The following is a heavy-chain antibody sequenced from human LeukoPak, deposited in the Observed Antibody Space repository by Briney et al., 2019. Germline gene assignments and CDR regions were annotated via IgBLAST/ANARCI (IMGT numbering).Heavy chain of an antibody. V-gene: IGHV3-64*01. CDR1: GFTFSSYA. J-gene: IGHJ6*02. D-gene: IGHD3-9*01. Sequence: GGSLRLSCAASGFTFSSYAMHWVRQAPGKGLEYVSAISSNGGSTYYANSVKGRFTISRDNSKNTLYPQMGSLRAEDMAVYYCARAIILSGSRAYYYYYGMDVWGQGTTVTVSS. CDR2: ISSNGGST. CDR3: ARAIILSGSRAYYYYYGMDV.